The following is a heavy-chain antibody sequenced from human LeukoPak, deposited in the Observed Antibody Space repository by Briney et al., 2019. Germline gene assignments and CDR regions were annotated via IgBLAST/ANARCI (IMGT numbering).Heavy chain of an antibody. CDR2: IYYSGST. CDR3: ARVGPYSSSWYGD. CDR1: GGSISSYY. Sequence: PSETLSLTCTVAGGSISSYYWSWIRQPPGKGLEWIWYIYYSGSTNYNPSLKSRVTISVDTSKNQFSLKLSSVTAADTAVYYCARVGPYSSSWYGDWGQGTLVTVSS. V-gene: IGHV4-59*01. D-gene: IGHD6-13*01. J-gene: IGHJ4*02.